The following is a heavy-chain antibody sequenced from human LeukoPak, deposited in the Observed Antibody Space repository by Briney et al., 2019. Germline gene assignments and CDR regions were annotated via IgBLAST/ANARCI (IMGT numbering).Heavy chain of an antibody. CDR1: GGSISTITYY. CDR3: ARVDLLYSSAPTYGMDV. D-gene: IGHD6-19*01. CDR2: IYYSGNT. J-gene: IGHJ6*02. Sequence: PSETLSLTCTVSGGSISTITYYWGWIRQPPGKGLEWMGSIYYSGNTYYNPSLKSRVTMSVDTSKNQFSLKLSSVTAADTAVYYCARVDLLYSSAPTYGMDVWGQGTTVTVSS. V-gene: IGHV4-39*07.